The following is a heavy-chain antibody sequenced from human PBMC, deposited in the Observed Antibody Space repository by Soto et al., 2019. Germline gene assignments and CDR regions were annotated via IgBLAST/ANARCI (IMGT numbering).Heavy chain of an antibody. D-gene: IGHD1-1*01. CDR2: IWYDGSKK. J-gene: IGHJ6*02. CDR3: ARVPGTTDYYGMDV. CDR1: GFTFSSYG. V-gene: IGHV3-33*01. Sequence: QVQLVESGGGVVQPGRSLRLSCAASGFTFSSYGMHWVRQAPGKGLEWVAVIWYDGSKKYYADSVKGRFTISRDNSKNTRYLQMNSLRAEDTAVYYCARVPGTTDYYGMDVWGQGTTVTVSS.